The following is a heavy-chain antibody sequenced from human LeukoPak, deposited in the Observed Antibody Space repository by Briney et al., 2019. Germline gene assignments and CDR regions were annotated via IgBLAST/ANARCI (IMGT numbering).Heavy chain of an antibody. CDR3: ARTPRLTAAFDY. CDR2: INAGNGNT. V-gene: IGHV1-3*01. Sequence: ASVKVSCKASGYTFTSYGISWVRQAPGQRLEWMGWINAGNGNTKYSQKFQGRVTITRDTSASTAYMELSSLRSEDTAVYYCARTPRLTAAFDYWGQGTLVTVSS. CDR1: GYTFTSYG. D-gene: IGHD2-21*02. J-gene: IGHJ4*02.